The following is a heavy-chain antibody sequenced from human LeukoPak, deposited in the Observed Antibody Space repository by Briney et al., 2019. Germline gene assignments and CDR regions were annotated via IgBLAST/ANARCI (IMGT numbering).Heavy chain of an antibody. V-gene: IGHV3-23*01. J-gene: IGHJ1*01. Sequence: GGSLRLSCAASGFTFSSYAMSWVRQAPGKGLEWVSAISGSGSSTYYADAVKGRFTISRDNSKNTLYLQMNSLRAEDAAVYYCAKEGYCSTTSCSRQYFQHWGQGTLVTVSS. CDR1: GFTFSSYA. CDR2: ISGSGSST. D-gene: IGHD2-2*01. CDR3: AKEGYCSTTSCSRQYFQH.